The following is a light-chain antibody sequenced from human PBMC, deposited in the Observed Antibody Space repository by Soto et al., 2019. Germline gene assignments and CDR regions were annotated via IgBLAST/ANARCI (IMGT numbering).Light chain of an antibody. CDR3: CSYSTTSALV. CDR2: DVS. V-gene: IGLV2-14*03. J-gene: IGLJ2*01. Sequence: QSVLTQPASVSGSPGQSITISCAGTSADIGAFNYVSWYQHHPDKAPKLLIYDVSARPSGVSTRFSASKSANTASLTISGLQADYEADYYCCSYSTTSALVFGGGTKLTVL. CDR1: SADIGAFNY.